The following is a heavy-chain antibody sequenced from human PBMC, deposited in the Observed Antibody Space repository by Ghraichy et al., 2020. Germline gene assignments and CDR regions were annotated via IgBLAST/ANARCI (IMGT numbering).Heavy chain of an antibody. V-gene: IGHV4-39*01. CDR2: VFYSGST. CDR1: GASISSGSFF. J-gene: IGHJ4*02. D-gene: IGHD2-15*01. Sequence: SETLSLTCTVSGASISSGSFFWGWIRQPPGKGLDWIGSVFYSGSTYYNPSLKSRVTISVDTSKNQFSLKLSSVTAAETAVYWCARQPAATMREFAFDYWGQGTLVTVSS. CDR3: ARQPAATMREFAFDY.